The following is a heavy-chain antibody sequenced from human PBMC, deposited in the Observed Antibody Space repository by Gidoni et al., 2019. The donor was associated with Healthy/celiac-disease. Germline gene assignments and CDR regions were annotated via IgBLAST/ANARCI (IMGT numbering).Heavy chain of an antibody. J-gene: IGHJ4*02. CDR3: AKRHNTMAFDY. Sequence: VLLVGSGGGFVQPVWSLRLSRPASGFTFSSYAMSWVRQAPGKGLEWGSAISGSGGSTYYAGSVKGRFTISRDKSKNTLYLQMNSLRAEDTAVYYCAKRHNTMAFDYLGQGTLVTVSS. CDR2: ISGSGGST. V-gene: IGHV3-23*04. CDR1: GFTFSSYA. D-gene: IGHD3-10*01.